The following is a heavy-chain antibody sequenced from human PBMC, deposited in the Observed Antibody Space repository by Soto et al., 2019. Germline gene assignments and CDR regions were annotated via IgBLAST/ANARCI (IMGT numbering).Heavy chain of an antibody. D-gene: IGHD2-15*01. CDR2: ISYDGRSE. Sequence: PGGSLRLSCVASGFTFSNFGMHWVRQAPGKGLEWVAGISYDGRSEYYVDSVRGRFTLSRDNSKNTLSLQMISLRPEDTGVYYCAKDLDVVMVLSATRGLDVWGLGTTVTVSS. J-gene: IGHJ6*02. CDR3: AKDLDVVMVLSATRGLDV. V-gene: IGHV3-30*18. CDR1: GFTFSNFG.